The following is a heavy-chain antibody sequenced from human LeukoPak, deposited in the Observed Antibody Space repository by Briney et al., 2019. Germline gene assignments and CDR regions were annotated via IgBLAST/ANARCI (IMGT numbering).Heavy chain of an antibody. CDR1: GDSFSGYF. D-gene: IGHD5-24*01. CDR3: ATGRDPYKTGH. CDR2: IDDRGNI. Sequence: SETLSLTCAVYGDSFSGYFWSWIRQSPAKGLEWFGEIDDRGNIFYNPSLKSRVTISVDTSKSQFSLKLSSLAAADTAVYYCATGRDPYKTGHWGQGTLVTVSS. J-gene: IGHJ4*02. V-gene: IGHV4-34*01.